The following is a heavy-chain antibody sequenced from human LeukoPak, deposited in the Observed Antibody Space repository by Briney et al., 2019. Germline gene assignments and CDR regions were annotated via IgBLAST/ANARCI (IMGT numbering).Heavy chain of an antibody. Sequence: GGSLRLSCAASGFTFSSYGMSWVRQAPGEGLEWVSAIGGRDGSTYYADSVKGRFTISRDNSKNTLYVQMNSLRAEDTVVYYCAKGHYYGSGSLDYWGQGTLVTVSS. D-gene: IGHD3-10*01. J-gene: IGHJ4*02. V-gene: IGHV3-23*01. CDR1: GFTFSSYG. CDR3: AKGHYYGSGSLDY. CDR2: IGGRDGST.